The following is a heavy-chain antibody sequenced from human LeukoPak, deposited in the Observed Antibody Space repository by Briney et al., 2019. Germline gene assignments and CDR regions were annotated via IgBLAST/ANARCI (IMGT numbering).Heavy chain of an antibody. CDR2: ISYDGSNK. Sequence: GGSLRLSCAASGFTFSSYGVHWVRQAPGKGLEWVAVISYDGSNKYYADSVKGRFTISRDNSKNTLYLQMNSLRAEDTAVYYCAKVRFDYWGQGTLVTVSS. CDR1: GFTFSSYG. CDR3: AKVRFDY. V-gene: IGHV3-30*18. J-gene: IGHJ4*02.